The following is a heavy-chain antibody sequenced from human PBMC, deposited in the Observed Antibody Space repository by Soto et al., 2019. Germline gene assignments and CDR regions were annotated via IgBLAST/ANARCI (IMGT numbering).Heavy chain of an antibody. V-gene: IGHV5-51*01. D-gene: IGHD3-22*01. CDR1: GYSFTSYR. CDR3: ARRRYYYDSSGYYPSWFDP. CDR2: IYPGDSDT. Sequence: GESLKISCEGSGYSFTSYRIGWVRQMPGKGLEWMGIIYPGDSDTRYSPSFQGQVTISADKSISTAYLQWSSLKASDTAMYYCARRRYYYDSSGYYPSWFDPWGQGTLVTVSS. J-gene: IGHJ5*02.